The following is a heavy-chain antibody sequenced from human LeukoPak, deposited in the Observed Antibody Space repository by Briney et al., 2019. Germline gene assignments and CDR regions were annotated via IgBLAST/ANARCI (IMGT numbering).Heavy chain of an antibody. Sequence: GGSLRLSCAASGFTFSSYWMHWVRQAPGKGLVWLSDISSDGKTARYADSVKGRFTVSRDNAENTLNLQMNSLRAEDTAVYYCGRVGEKGYWGQGTLVTVSS. CDR3: GRVGEKGY. J-gene: IGHJ4*02. CDR1: GFTFSSYW. V-gene: IGHV3-74*01. D-gene: IGHD3-3*01. CDR2: ISSDGKTA.